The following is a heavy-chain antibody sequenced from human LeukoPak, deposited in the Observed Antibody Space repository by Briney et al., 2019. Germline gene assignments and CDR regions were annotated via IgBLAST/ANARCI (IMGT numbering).Heavy chain of an antibody. CDR3: AREEAVAGFDY. V-gene: IGHV3-21*01. CDR2: ISSSSSYI. CDR1: GFTFSSYW. J-gene: IGHJ4*02. Sequence: GGSLRLSCAASGFTFSSYWMHWVRQAPGKGLEWVSSISSSSSYIYYADSVKGRFTISRDNAKNSLYLQMNSLRAEDTAVYYCAREEAVAGFDYWGQGTLVTVSS. D-gene: IGHD6-19*01.